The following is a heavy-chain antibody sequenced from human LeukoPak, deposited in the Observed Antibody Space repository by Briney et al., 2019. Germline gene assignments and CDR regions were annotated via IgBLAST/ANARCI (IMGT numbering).Heavy chain of an antibody. CDR3: AREGDEGYLFDY. D-gene: IGHD5-24*01. J-gene: IGHJ4*02. V-gene: IGHV6-1*01. Sequence: SQTLSLTCAISGDSVSSNSAAWSWLRQSPSRGLEWLGRTYYRSKWSHDYAIFVKSRITINPDTSKNQFSLQLNSVTPEDTAVYYCAREGDEGYLFDYWGQGTLVTVSS. CDR1: GDSVSSNSAA. CDR2: TYYRSKWSH.